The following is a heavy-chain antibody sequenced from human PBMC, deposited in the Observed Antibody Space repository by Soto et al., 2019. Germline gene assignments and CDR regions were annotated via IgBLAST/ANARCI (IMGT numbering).Heavy chain of an antibody. CDR1: GYSFSDYW. CDR3: VRRAQHCGISTCRFDT. J-gene: IGHJ5*02. D-gene: IGHD2-15*01. CDR2: IYPGDSDT. Sequence: GESLKISCKASGYSFSDYWIGWVRQMPGRGLEWMGIIYPGDSDTRYSASFQGQVTISADKSISTTFLQWSSLKASDTAMYYCVRRAQHCGISTCRFDTWGPGTLVTVSS. V-gene: IGHV5-51*01.